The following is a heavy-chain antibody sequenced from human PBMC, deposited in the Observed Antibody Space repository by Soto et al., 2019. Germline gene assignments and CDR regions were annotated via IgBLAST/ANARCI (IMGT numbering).Heavy chain of an antibody. J-gene: IGHJ5*01. V-gene: IGHV4-34*01. CDR3: SRGGKPIVPSCPLGYHDGFDG. CDR1: CGSFSGYY. Sequence: PSEPLSLTCAVYCGSFSGYYWTWIRQPPGKGLEWVGEIGHSGSATYSPSLKSRVTISVDTSNNQFSLRLSSVTTADTAVYYCSRGGKPIVPSCPLGYHDGFDGWCQG. D-gene: IGHD2-21*01. CDR2: IGHSGSA.